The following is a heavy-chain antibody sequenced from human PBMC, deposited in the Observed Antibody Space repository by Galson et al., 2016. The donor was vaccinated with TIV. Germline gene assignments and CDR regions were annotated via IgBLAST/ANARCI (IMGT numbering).Heavy chain of an antibody. D-gene: IGHD1/OR15-1a*01. Sequence: SLRLSCAVSGFTFSYAWMTWVRQAPGKGLEWVGRIKTKMEGGATDYAAVVKGSFTILRDDSKNMLYLQMKSLKTEDTGVYSCATESCVLGQPFYHGMGLWGQGTTVVVSS. J-gene: IGHJ6*02. CDR1: GFTFSYAW. V-gene: IGHV3-15*01. CDR3: ATESCVLGQPFYHGMGL. CDR2: IKTKMEGGAT.